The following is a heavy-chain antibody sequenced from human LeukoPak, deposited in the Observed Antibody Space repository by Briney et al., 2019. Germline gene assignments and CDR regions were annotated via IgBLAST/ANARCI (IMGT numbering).Heavy chain of an antibody. CDR2: IYYSGST. J-gene: IGHJ6*02. V-gene: IGHV4-59*01. Sequence: SETLSLTCTVSGGSISSYYWSWIRQPPGKGLEWIGYIYYSGSTNYNPSLKSRATISVDTSKNQFSLKLSSVTAADTAVYYCARSKPFMITFGGVIVVPYGMDVWGQGTTVTVSS. D-gene: IGHD3-16*02. CDR3: ARSKPFMITFGGVIVVPYGMDV. CDR1: GGSISSYY.